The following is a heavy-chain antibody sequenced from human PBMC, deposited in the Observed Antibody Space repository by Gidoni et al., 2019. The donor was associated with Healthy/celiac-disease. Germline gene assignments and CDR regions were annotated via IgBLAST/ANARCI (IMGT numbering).Heavy chain of an antibody. CDR2: INPNSGGT. V-gene: IGHV1-2*02. J-gene: IGHJ6*02. CDR1: GYTFTGYY. D-gene: IGHD3-16*02. Sequence: QVQLVQSGAEVKTPGAAVKVSCKASGYTFTGYYMHWMRQAPGQGLWWMGWINPNSGGTNYAQKFQGRVTMTRDTSISTAYMELSRLRSDDTAVYYCARVEMITFGGVIAEYYYGMDVWGQGTTVTVSS. CDR3: ARVEMITFGGVIAEYYYGMDV.